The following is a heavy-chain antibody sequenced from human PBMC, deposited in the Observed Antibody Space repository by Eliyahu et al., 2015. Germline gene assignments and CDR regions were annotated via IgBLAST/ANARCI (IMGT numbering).Heavy chain of an antibody. D-gene: IGHD4-17*01. Sequence: QVQLQESGPGLVKPSETLSLXCTVXGXSIXSYYWSWXRQPAGKGLEWIGRIYTXGSTNYNPSLKSRVTMSVDTSKNQFSLKLSSVTAADTAVYYCATRYGDYAGDYFDYWGQGTLVTVSS. CDR2: IYTXGST. CDR3: ATRYGDYAGDYFDY. CDR1: GXSIXSYY. J-gene: IGHJ4*02. V-gene: IGHV4-4*07.